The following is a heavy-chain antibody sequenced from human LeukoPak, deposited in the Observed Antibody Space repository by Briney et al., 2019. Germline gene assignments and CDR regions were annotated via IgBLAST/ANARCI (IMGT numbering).Heavy chain of an antibody. CDR1: GGSISSGSDY. Sequence: TSETLSLTCTVSGGSISSGSDYCSWIRQTAGKGLEWIGYIYYSGSTNYNPSLKSRVTISVDTSKNQFSLKLSSVTAADTAVYYCARAGYGYGDYYYYYYMDVWGKGTTVTVSS. D-gene: IGHD4-17*01. J-gene: IGHJ6*03. CDR2: IYYSGST. V-gene: IGHV4-61*10. CDR3: ARAGYGYGDYYYYYYMDV.